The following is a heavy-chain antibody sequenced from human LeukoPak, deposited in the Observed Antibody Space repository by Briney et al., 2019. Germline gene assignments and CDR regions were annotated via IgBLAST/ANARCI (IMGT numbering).Heavy chain of an antibody. Sequence: PGRSLRLSCAASGFTFDDYAMHWVRQAPGKGLEWVSGISWNSGSIGYADSVKGRFTISRDNAKNSLYLQMNSLRAEDTAVYYCARLSTVTIDAFDIWGQGTMVTVSS. D-gene: IGHD4-17*01. J-gene: IGHJ3*02. CDR3: ARLSTVTIDAFDI. CDR2: ISWNSGSI. CDR1: GFTFDDYA. V-gene: IGHV3-9*01.